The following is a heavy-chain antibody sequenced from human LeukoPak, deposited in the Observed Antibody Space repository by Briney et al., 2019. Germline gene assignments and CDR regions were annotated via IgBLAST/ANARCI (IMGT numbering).Heavy chain of an antibody. D-gene: IGHD1-1*01. CDR3: ARSVASTRRPPYYFDH. V-gene: IGHV4-59*01. Sequence: SETLSLTCTVSSASISGYYWSWIRQPPGKGLEWIGYVHYSGTTNYNPSLRSRVTISLDTSRSQFSLKLSSVTAADTAVYFCARSVASTRRPPYYFDHWGQGTLVTVSS. J-gene: IGHJ4*02. CDR2: VHYSGTT. CDR1: SASISGYY.